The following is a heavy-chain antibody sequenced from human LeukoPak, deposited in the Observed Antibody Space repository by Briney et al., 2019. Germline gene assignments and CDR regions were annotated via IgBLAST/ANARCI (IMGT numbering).Heavy chain of an antibody. CDR3: ARDLYSSGWYLDY. D-gene: IGHD6-19*01. CDR1: GGSISSGGYY. J-gene: IGHJ4*02. Sequence: PSETLSLTCTVSGGSISSGGYYWSWIRQPAGKGLEWIGRIYTSGSTNYNPSLKSRVTISVDTSKNQFSLKLSSVTAADTAVYYCARDLYSSGWYLDYWGQGTLVTVSS. CDR2: IYTSGST. V-gene: IGHV4-61*02.